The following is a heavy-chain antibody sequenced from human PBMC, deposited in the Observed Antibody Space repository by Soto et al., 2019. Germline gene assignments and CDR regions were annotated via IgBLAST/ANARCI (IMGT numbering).Heavy chain of an antibody. CDR1: GFTFSSYA. CDR2: ISGSGGST. V-gene: IGHV3-23*01. CDR3: AKEMDTGIVVVVAATYDY. J-gene: IGHJ4*02. Sequence: VQLLESGGGLVQPGGSLRLSCAASGFTFSSYAMSWVRQAPGKGLEWVSAISGSGGSTYYADSVKGRFTISRDNSKNTLYLQMNSLRAEDTAVYYCAKEMDTGIVVVVAATYDYWGQGTLVTVSS. D-gene: IGHD2-15*01.